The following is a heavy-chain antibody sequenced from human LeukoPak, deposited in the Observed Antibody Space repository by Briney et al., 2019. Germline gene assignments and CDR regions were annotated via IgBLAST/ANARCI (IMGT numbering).Heavy chain of an antibody. CDR1: GGSISSSSYY. D-gene: IGHD6-19*01. V-gene: IGHV4-39*01. CDR2: IYYSGST. J-gene: IGHJ4*02. Sequence: SETLSLTCTVSGGSISSSSYYWGWIRQPPGKGLEWIGSIYYSGSTYYNPSLKSRVTISVDTSKNQFSLKLSSVTAADTAVYYCARMCSSSGWYPRFDYWGRGTLVTVSS. CDR3: ARMCSSSGWYPRFDY.